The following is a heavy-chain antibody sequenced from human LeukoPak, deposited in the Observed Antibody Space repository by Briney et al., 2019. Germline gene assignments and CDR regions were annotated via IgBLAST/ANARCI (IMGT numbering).Heavy chain of an antibody. Sequence: GGSLRLSCAASGVTFSSYSMNWVRQAPGKGLEWVSSISSSSSYIYYADSVKGRFTISRDNAKNSLYLQMNSLRAEDTAVYYCARDESHGDLFDYWGQGTLVTVSS. V-gene: IGHV3-21*01. CDR1: GVTFSSYS. CDR2: ISSSSSYI. CDR3: ARDESHGDLFDY. D-gene: IGHD4-17*01. J-gene: IGHJ4*02.